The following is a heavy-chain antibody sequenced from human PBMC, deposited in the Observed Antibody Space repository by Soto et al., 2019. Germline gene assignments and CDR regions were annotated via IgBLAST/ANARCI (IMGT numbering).Heavy chain of an antibody. CDR2: IRNKENGYTI. J-gene: IGHJ4*02. CDR3: VRETQLTSVTAFDY. CDR1: GFTFSDHY. Sequence: EVQLVESGGGLVQPGGSLSLSCATSGFTFSDHYMDWVRQARGKGPEWVGRIRNKENGYTIEYAESVKGRFIVSRDNLENSLHLQMTSLRTEDPAVYYCVRETQLTSVTAFDYWGQGTLVTVS. V-gene: IGHV3-72*01. D-gene: IGHD4-17*01.